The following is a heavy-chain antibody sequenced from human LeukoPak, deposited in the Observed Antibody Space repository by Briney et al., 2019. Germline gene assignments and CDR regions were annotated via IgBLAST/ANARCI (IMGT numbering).Heavy chain of an antibody. V-gene: IGHV4-4*07. CDR2: IYTSGST. CDR3: ARDLRDLAGSNRFDP. D-gene: IGHD4-17*01. Sequence: PSETLSLTCTVSGGSISSYYWSWIRQPAGKGLEWIGRIYTSGSTNYNPSLKSRVTMSVDTSKNQFSLKLSSVTAADTAVYYCARDLRDLAGSNRFDPWGQGTLVTVSS. CDR1: GGSISSYY. J-gene: IGHJ5*02.